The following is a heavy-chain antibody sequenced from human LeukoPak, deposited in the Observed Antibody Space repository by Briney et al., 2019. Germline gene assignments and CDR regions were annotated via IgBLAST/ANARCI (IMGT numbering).Heavy chain of an antibody. CDR1: GFAFSSYA. V-gene: IGHV3-64*01. Sequence: GGSLRLSCAASGFAFSSYAMHWVRQAPGKGLEYVSAISSNGGSTYYANSVKGRFTISRDNSKNTLYLQMGSLRAEDMAVYYCARDSYSGSYYGYFQHWGQGTLVTVSP. J-gene: IGHJ1*01. CDR3: ARDSYSGSYYGYFQH. CDR2: ISSNGGST. D-gene: IGHD1-26*01.